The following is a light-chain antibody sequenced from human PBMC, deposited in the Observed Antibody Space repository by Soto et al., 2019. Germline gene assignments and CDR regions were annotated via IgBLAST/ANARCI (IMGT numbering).Light chain of an antibody. Sequence: QSVLTQPASVSGSPGQSITISCTGTSSDVGGYNYASWYQQHPGKAPKLMIYDVSNRPSGVSNRFSGSKSGNTASLTISGLQAEDEADHYCSSYTSSSTLDVFGTGTKVTVL. J-gene: IGLJ1*01. CDR3: SSYTSSSTLDV. V-gene: IGLV2-14*01. CDR1: SSDVGGYNY. CDR2: DVS.